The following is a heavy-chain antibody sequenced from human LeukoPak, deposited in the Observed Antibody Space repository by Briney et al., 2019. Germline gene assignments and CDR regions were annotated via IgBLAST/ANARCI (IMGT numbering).Heavy chain of an antibody. CDR3: AKHPSSGFYYFDY. V-gene: IGHV3-23*01. CDR2: ISGSGGST. Sequence: PGGSLRLSRAASGFTFSTYAMNWVRQAPGKGLEWVSGISGSGGSTYYTDSVKGRFTISRDNSKNTLYLQMNSLRAEDTAIFYCAKHPSSGFYYFDYWGRGTLVTVSS. D-gene: IGHD6-19*01. J-gene: IGHJ4*02. CDR1: GFTFSTYA.